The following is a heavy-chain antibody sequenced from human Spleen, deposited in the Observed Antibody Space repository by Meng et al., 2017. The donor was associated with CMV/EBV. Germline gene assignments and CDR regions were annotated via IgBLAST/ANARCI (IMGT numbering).Heavy chain of an antibody. D-gene: IGHD3-22*01. CDR2: IHYSGST. Sequence: RLQESGPGLVKPSQTLSLTCTVSGGSISSGTYYWGWIRQLPGKGLEWIAYIHYSGSTYYSPSLKSRVTISVDTSRNQLSLKLSSMTAADTAVYYCARYVFDSSSLYSNWFDPWGQGTLVTVSS. CDR3: ARYVFDSSSLYSNWFDP. J-gene: IGHJ5*02. V-gene: IGHV4-31*04. CDR1: GGSISSGTYY.